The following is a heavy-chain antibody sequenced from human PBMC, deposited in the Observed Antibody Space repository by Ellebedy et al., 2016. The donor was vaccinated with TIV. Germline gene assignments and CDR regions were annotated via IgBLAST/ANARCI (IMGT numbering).Heavy chain of an antibody. CDR2: IYLNGDT. V-gene: IGHV4-59*01. Sequence: SETLSLXXTVSGGSISSYYWSWIRQSPGKGLEWLGYIYLNGDTNYNPSLGSRVTISIDTSNNLFSLRLSSVTATDTALYYCARVVRVQTFYFDFWGRGTMVTVSS. J-gene: IGHJ4*02. CDR3: ARVVRVQTFYFDF. CDR1: GGSISSYY. D-gene: IGHD3-10*01.